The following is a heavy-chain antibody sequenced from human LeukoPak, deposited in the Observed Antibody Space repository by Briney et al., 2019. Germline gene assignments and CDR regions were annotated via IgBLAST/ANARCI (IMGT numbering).Heavy chain of an antibody. CDR3: ARELNGYGYYFFDY. V-gene: IGHV3-48*04. CDR2: INSSTNTI. CDR1: GFTFSSYS. J-gene: IGHJ4*02. D-gene: IGHD3-16*01. Sequence: GGSLRLSCAASGFTFSSYSMNWVRQAPGKGLEWVSYINSSTNTIYYADSVKGRFTISRDNAKNSLYLQMNGLGAEDTAVYYCARELNGYGYYFFDYWGPGTLVTVSS.